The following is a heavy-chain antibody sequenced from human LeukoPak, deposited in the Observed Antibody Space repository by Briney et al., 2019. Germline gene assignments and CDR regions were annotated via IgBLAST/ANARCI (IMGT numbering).Heavy chain of an antibody. J-gene: IGHJ4*02. Sequence: ASVKVSCKASGGTFSSYAISWVRQAPGQGLEWMGGIIPIFGTANYAQKFQGRVTITADESTSTAYMELSSLRSEETAVYYCAREGARGYYDYVWGSYRFDYWGQGTLVTVSS. V-gene: IGHV1-69*13. CDR2: IIPIFGTA. D-gene: IGHD3-16*02. CDR1: GGTFSSYA. CDR3: AREGARGYYDYVWGSYRFDY.